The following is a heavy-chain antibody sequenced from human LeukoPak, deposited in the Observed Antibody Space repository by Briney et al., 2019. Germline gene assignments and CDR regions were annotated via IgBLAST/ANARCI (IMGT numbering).Heavy chain of an antibody. V-gene: IGHV3-30*02. CDR2: IRYDGSNK. CDR3: AKDGRYFDSYYFDY. Sequence: PGGSLRLSCAASGFTFSSYGMHWVRQAPGKGLEWVAFIRYDGSNKYYADSVKGRFTISRDNSKNTLYLQMNSLRAEDTAVYYCAKDGRYFDSYYFDYWGQGTLVTVSS. D-gene: IGHD3-9*01. CDR1: GFTFSSYG. J-gene: IGHJ4*02.